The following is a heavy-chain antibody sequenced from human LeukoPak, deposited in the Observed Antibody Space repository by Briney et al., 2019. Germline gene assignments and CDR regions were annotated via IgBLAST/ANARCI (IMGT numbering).Heavy chain of an antibody. V-gene: IGHV3-20*04. J-gene: IGHJ4*02. CDR3: ARARDGYNEGGYYFDY. Sequence: GGTLRLSCAASGFTFSSYGMSWVRQAPGKGLEWVSGINWNGGSTGYADSVKGRFTISRDNAKNSLYLQMNSLRAEDTALYYCARARDGYNEGGYYFDYWGQGTLVTVSS. CDR2: INWNGGST. CDR1: GFTFSSYG. D-gene: IGHD5-24*01.